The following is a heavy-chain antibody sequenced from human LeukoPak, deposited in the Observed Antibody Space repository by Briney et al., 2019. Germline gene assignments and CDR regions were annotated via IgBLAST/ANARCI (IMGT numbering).Heavy chain of an antibody. V-gene: IGHV4-61*01. J-gene: IGHJ5*02. CDR1: GGSVSSGSYY. CDR3: GAFIVGENWFDP. D-gene: IGHD1-26*01. Sequence: SETLSLTCTVSGGSVSSGSYYWSWIRQPPGKGLEWIGYIYYSGSTNYNPSLKSRVTISVDTSKNQFPLKLSSVTAADTAVYHCGAFIVGENWFDPWGQGTLVTVSS. CDR2: IYYSGST.